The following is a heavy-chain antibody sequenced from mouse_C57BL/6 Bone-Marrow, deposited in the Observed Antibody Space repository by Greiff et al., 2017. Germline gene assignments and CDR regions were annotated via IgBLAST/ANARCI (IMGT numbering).Heavy chain of an antibody. V-gene: IGHV1-26*01. J-gene: IGHJ1*03. D-gene: IGHD1-1*01. CDR3: ARDSYGSSDDWYFDV. CDR2: INPNNGGT. Sequence: VQLKQSGPELVKPGASVKISCKASGYTFTDYSMNWVKQSHGKSLEWIGDINPNNGGTSYNQKFKGKATLTVDKSSSTAYMELRSLTSEDSAVYYCARDSYGSSDDWYFDVWGTGTTVTVSS. CDR1: GYTFTDYS.